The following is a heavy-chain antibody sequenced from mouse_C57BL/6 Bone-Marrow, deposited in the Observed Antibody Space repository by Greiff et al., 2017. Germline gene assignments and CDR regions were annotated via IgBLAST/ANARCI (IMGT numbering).Heavy chain of an antibody. CDR1: GYTFTSYW. Sequence: QVQLQQPGAELVRPGTSVKLSCKASGYTFTSYWMHWVKQRPGQGLEWIGVIDPSDSYTNYNQKFKGKATLTVDTSSSTAYMQLSSLTSEDSAVYYCARDYYGRVAHWFYYWGQGTTLTVSS. V-gene: IGHV1-59*01. CDR2: IDPSDSYT. D-gene: IGHD1-1*01. CDR3: ARDYYGRVAHWFYY. J-gene: IGHJ2*01.